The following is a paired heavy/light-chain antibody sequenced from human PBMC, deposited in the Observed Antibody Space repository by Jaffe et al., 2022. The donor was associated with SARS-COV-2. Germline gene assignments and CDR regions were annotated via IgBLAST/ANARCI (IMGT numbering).Heavy chain of an antibody. CDR3: ARDRNRVLSGYYPDVL. J-gene: IGHJ4*02. Sequence: QVHLVQSGAEVKEPGSSVKVSCTASGDNFNNFAFSWVRQAPGQGLEWMGGIIPVFLTPSYAEKFRGRVTITADERTTTTFMELTNLKSDDTAVYYCARDRNRVLSGYYPDVLWGQGTLVAVS. V-gene: IGHV1-69*01. CDR1: GDNFNNFA. CDR2: IIPVFLTP. D-gene: IGHD1-26*01.
Light chain of an antibody. V-gene: IGKV2-28*01. CDR1: RSLRNINGYNY. J-gene: IGKJ1*01. Sequence: DIVMTQSPLSLPVTPGEPASISCRSSRSLRNINGYNYVDWYVHKPGQSPQLLIYLASNRAPGVPDRFSGSGSGTDFTLEISRVEAEDAGVYYCLQAQPAHPWTFGQGTKVEIK. CDR2: LAS. CDR3: LQAQPAHPWT.